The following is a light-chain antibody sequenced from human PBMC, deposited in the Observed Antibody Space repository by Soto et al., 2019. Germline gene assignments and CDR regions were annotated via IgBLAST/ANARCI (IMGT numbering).Light chain of an antibody. J-gene: IGKJ1*01. CDR2: GAS. CDR3: QQYDHWPWT. CDR1: QSISTF. V-gene: IGKV3-15*01. Sequence: VLTPAPSILAAAPGETAAVCCRASQSISTFLAWYQQNNGQAPRLLLYGASRRATGFPARVRGSGSGTDVTPTISSLQSEDFAVYYCQQYDHWPWTFGQGTKVDIK.